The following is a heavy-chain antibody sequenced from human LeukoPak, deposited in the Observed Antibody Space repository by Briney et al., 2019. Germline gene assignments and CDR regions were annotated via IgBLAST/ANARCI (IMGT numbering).Heavy chain of an antibody. V-gene: IGHV4-34*01. J-gene: IGHJ6*04. CDR3: ASLTPRSMVRGVMNYYGLDV. Sequence: SETLSLTCGVYRGSFSDYYWSGIRQPPGKGLEWGGEINHSGSTSYSPSLKSRVTISVDTSKNQFSLKLTSVTAADTAVYYCASLTPRSMVRGVMNYYGLDVWDKGTTVTVSS. D-gene: IGHD3-10*01. CDR2: INHSGST. CDR1: RGSFSDYY.